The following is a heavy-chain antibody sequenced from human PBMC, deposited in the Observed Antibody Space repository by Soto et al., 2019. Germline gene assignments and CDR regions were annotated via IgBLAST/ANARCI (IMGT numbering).Heavy chain of an antibody. J-gene: IGHJ4*02. Sequence: QVQLQQWGAGLLKPSETLSLTCAVYGGSFSGYYWSWIRQPPGKGLEWIGEINHSGSTNYNPSLKSRVTISVDTSKNQFSLKLSSVTAADTAVYYCARRVRGRADSGYVGYWGQGTLVTVSS. CDR2: INHSGST. CDR3: ARRVRGRADSGYVGY. D-gene: IGHD1-26*01. CDR1: GGSFSGYY. V-gene: IGHV4-34*01.